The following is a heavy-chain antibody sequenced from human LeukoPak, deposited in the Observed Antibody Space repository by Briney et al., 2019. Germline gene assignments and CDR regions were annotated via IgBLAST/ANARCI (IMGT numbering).Heavy chain of an antibody. J-gene: IGHJ4*02. V-gene: IGHV3-23*01. CDR2: FSGSGGNT. CDR1: GFTFSSYA. Sequence: GGSLRLSCAASGFTFSSYAMSWVRQAPGKGLEWVSTFSGSGGNTYYADSVKGRFTISRDNSKNTLYLQMNSLRAGDTAIYYCTRGRGGYSDYWGQGTLSPSPQ. D-gene: IGHD2-15*01. CDR3: TRGRGGYSDY.